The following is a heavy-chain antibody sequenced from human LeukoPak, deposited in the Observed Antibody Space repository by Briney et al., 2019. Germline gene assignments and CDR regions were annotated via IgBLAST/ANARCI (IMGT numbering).Heavy chain of an antibody. V-gene: IGHV4-4*07. J-gene: IGHJ4*02. Sequence: PSETLSLTCTVSGGSISSYYWSWIRQPAGKGLGWIGRIYTSRSNNYNPSLKSRVIMSVDTSKNQFSLKLSSVAAAETAGYYCARDGYYYGSSGTHVFECWGQGTLGTVSS. CDR3: ARDGYYYGSSGTHVFEC. D-gene: IGHD3-22*01. CDR2: IYTSRSN. CDR1: GGSISSYY.